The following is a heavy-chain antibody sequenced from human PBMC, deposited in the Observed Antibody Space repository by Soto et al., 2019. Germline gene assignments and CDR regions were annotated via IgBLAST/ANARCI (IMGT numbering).Heavy chain of an antibody. CDR2: ISAFNGHT. V-gene: IGHV1-18*01. CDR1: GYTFTNFG. D-gene: IGHD6-13*01. CDR3: AREPPRATAGLNYFDP. J-gene: IGHJ5*02. Sequence: QVPLVQSGTEVKKPGASVKVSCKTSGYTFTNFGISWVRLAPGQGLEWMGWISAFNGHTHHAQKFQGRVTLTTDTSTTTAFLELRSLRSDDTAVYYCAREPPRATAGLNYFDPWGQGTLVSVSS.